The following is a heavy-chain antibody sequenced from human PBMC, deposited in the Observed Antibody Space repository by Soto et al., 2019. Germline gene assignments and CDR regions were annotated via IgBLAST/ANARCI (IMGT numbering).Heavy chain of an antibody. CDR3: ARDGSGRNDAFDI. CDR1: AFTFSSYS. D-gene: IGHD3-10*01. V-gene: IGHV3-21*01. J-gene: IGHJ3*02. CDR2: ISSSSSYI. Sequence: EVQLVESGGGLVKPGGSLRLSCAASAFTFSSYSINWVSQAPGKGLEWVSSISSSSSYIYYADSVKGRLTISRDNAKSSLYLQMNSLRAEDTAVDYCARDGSGRNDAFDIWGQETMVTVSS.